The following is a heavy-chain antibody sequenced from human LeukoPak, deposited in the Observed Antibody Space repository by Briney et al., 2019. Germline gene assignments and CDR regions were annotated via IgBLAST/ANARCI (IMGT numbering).Heavy chain of an antibody. CDR3: ARDGSYYRDWFDP. V-gene: IGHV4-61*02. J-gene: IGHJ5*02. D-gene: IGHD1-26*01. CDR2: IYTSGST. Sequence: TSETLSLTCTVSGGSISSGSYYWSWIRQPAGKGLEWIGRIYTSGSTNYNPSLKSRVTMSVDTSKNQFSLKLSSVTAADTAVYYCARDGSYYRDWFDPWGQGTLVTVS. CDR1: GGSISSGSYY.